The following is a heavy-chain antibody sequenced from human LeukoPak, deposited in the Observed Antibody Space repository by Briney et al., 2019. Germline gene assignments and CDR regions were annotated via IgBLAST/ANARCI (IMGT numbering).Heavy chain of an antibody. D-gene: IGHD6-19*01. J-gene: IGHJ6*03. CDR2: INNNGGST. CDR3: AKGYSSGWYYPMDV. Sequence: GGSLRLSCAASGFTFSSYALHWVRQAPGKGLQYVSTINNNGGSTFYANSVKGRFTISRDNSKNTLYLQMGSLRAEDMAVYYCAKGYSSGWYYPMDVWGRGTAVTVSS. V-gene: IGHV3-64*01. CDR1: GFTFSSYA.